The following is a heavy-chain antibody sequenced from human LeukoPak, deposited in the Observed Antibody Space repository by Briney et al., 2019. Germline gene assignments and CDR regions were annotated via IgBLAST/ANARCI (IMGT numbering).Heavy chain of an antibody. CDR3: AKIMGYSNSSYYYYYYGMDV. CDR2: ISGSGGST. Sequence: GGSLRLSCAASGFTFSIYAISWVRQAPGKGLEWVSAISGSGGSTYYADSVKGRFTISRDNSKNTLYLQMNSLRAEDTAVYYCAKIMGYSNSSYYYYYYGMDVWGQGTTVTVSS. V-gene: IGHV3-23*01. D-gene: IGHD4-11*01. CDR1: GFTFSIYA. J-gene: IGHJ6*02.